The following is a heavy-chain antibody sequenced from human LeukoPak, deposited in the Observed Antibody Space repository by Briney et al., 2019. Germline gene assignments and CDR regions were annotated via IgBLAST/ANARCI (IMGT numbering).Heavy chain of an antibody. V-gene: IGHV3-7*01. D-gene: IGHD1-26*01. CDR3: ARDKIVGAPFFDY. Sequence: GGSLRLSCAASGFTFSSYWMSWVRQAPGKGLEWVADMKQDGSEKYYVGSVKGRFTISRDNAKTSPSLQMNSLTAEDTAVYSCARDKIVGAPFFDYWGQGALVTVSS. CDR1: GFTFSSYW. J-gene: IGHJ4*02. CDR2: MKQDGSEK.